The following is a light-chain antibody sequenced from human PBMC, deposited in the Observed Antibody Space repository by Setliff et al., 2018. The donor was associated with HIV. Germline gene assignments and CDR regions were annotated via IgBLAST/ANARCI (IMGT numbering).Light chain of an antibody. CDR3: CSYAGSYTPVI. CDR1: SSDVGSYNY. J-gene: IGLJ2*01. Sequence: QSALTQPRSVSGSPGQSVTISCTGTSSDVGSYNYVSWYQQHPGKAPKRMIYDVTKRPSGVPDRFSGSKSGNPASLTISGLQAEDEADYYCCSYAGSYTPVIFGGGTKVTVL. CDR2: DVT. V-gene: IGLV2-11*01.